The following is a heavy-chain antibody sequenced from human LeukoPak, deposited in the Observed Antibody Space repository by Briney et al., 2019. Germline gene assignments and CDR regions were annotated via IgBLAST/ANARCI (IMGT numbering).Heavy chain of an antibody. CDR2: IFYSGST. J-gene: IGHJ4*02. D-gene: IGHD6-6*01. V-gene: IGHV4-39*01. CDR3: AKHGRTGRQFDC. CDR1: GGSISSSRSY. Sequence: PSETLSLTCTVSGGSISSSRSYWGWIRQPPGKGLEWIGSIFYSGSTHYNPSLRSRGTISEDTSKNQFSLDLSSVTAADTAVYYCAKHGRTGRQFDCWGQGTLVTVSS.